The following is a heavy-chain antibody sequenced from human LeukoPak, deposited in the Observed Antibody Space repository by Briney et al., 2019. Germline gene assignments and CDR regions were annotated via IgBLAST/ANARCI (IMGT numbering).Heavy chain of an antibody. CDR3: AKLVGATTGFDY. V-gene: IGHV3-30*18. J-gene: IGHJ4*02. CDR1: GFTFSSYG. Sequence: SGGSLRLSCAASGFTFSSYGMHWVRQAPGKGLEWVAVISYDGSNKYYADSVKGRFTISRDNSKNTLYLQMNSLRAEDTAVYYCAKLVGATTGFDYWGQGTLVTVSS. D-gene: IGHD1-26*01. CDR2: ISYDGSNK.